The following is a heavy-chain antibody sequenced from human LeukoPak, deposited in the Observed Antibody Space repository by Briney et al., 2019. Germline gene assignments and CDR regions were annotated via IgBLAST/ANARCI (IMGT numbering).Heavy chain of an antibody. CDR3: TKGTWIQLWSLFDS. Sequence: GGSLRLSCAASGFTFSDYYMSWIRQAPGKGLEWVSGIGGSDGSTYYADSVKGRFTISRDNSKNTLYLQMNSLRAEDTALYYCTKGTWIQLWSLFDSWGQGTLVTVSS. V-gene: IGHV3-23*01. D-gene: IGHD5-18*01. CDR1: GFTFSDYY. CDR2: IGGSDGST. J-gene: IGHJ4*02.